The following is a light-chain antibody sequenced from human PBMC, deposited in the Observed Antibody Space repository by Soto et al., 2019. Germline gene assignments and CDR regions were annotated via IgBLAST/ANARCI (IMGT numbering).Light chain of an antibody. CDR2: GTD. Sequence: QSVLTQAPSASETPGQRVTISCSGSTSNIGNNFVYWYQQLPGAAPRLLMYGTDKRPTGVPDRFSGSKSGTSASLAISGLRSEDEAVYHCATWDDTLSGPVFGGGTKVTVL. CDR3: ATWDDTLSGPV. CDR1: TSNIGNNF. V-gene: IGLV1-47*01. J-gene: IGLJ2*01.